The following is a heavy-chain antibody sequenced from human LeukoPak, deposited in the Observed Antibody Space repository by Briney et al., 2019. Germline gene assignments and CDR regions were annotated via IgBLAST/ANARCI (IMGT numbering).Heavy chain of an antibody. V-gene: IGHV3-13*01. D-gene: IGHD5-18*01. J-gene: IGHJ4*02. Sequence: GGSLRLSCAASGFTFSSYDMHWVRQATGKGLEWVSAIGTAGDTYYPGSVKGRFTISRENAKNSLYLQMNSLRAGDTAAYYCARQGYSYGFDYWGQGTLVTVSS. CDR1: GFTFSSYD. CDR2: IGTAGDT. CDR3: ARQGYSYGFDY.